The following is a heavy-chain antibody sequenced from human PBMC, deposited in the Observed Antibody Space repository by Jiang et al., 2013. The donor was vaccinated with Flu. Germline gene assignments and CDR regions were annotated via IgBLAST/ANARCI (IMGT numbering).Heavy chain of an antibody. D-gene: IGHD3-10*01. Sequence: GAEVKKPGESLKISCKGSGYSFTSYWISWARQMPGKGLEWMGRIGPSDSYTNYSPSFQGHVTISADKSISTAYLQWSSLKASDTAMYYCARHGGPYYYGSRSYFNAWGQGTLVTVSS. CDR2: IGPSDSYT. CDR3: ARHGGPYYYGSRSYFNA. J-gene: IGHJ4*02. CDR1: GYSFTSYW. V-gene: IGHV5-10-1*01.